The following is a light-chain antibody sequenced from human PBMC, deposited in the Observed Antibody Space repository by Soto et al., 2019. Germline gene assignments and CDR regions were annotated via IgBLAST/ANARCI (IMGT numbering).Light chain of an antibody. CDR3: QQYNTYSS. Sequence: DLQMTQSPSTLSASVGDRVTITCRASQSIGSWLAWYQQKPGKAPKLLLYKASSLESGVPSRFGGSGSGTEFILTISSLQPDDFATYYCQQYNTYSSFGQGTKVEIK. CDR2: KAS. V-gene: IGKV1-5*03. J-gene: IGKJ1*01. CDR1: QSIGSW.